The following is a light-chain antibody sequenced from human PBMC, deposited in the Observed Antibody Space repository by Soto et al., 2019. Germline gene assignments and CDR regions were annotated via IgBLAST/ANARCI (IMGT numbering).Light chain of an antibody. CDR2: EVS. Sequence: SVLTQPASVSGSPGQSITISCAGTSSDIGGYNYVSWYQQHPGKAPKVMIYEVSNRPSGVSNRFSGSKSGDTASLTISGLQAEDAADYYCSSYTGVVTVEVFGPGTKVTVL. CDR1: SSDIGGYNY. V-gene: IGLV2-14*01. CDR3: SSYTGVVTVEV. J-gene: IGLJ1*01.